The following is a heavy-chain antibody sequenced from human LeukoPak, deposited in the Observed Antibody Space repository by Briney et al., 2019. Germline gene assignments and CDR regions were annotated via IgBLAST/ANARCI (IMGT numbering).Heavy chain of an antibody. J-gene: IGHJ4*02. V-gene: IGHV3-21*01. Sequence: GGSLRLSCAASGFDFSSYAMKWVRQAPGKGLEWVSAISRTSAYIYYSDSVKGRFTVSRDNAKSSVYLQMDSLRAEDTAVYYCARARFGTAGADYWGQGTLVTVSS. CDR3: ARARFGTAGADY. CDR2: ISRTSAYI. D-gene: IGHD1-1*01. CDR1: GFDFSSYA.